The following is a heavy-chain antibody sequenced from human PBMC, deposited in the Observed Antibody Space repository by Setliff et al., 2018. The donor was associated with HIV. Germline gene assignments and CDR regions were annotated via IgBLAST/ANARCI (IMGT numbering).Heavy chain of an antibody. CDR2: IIPIFGTA. J-gene: IGHJ4*02. CDR1: GGTFSSYV. D-gene: IGHD5-18*01. V-gene: IGHV1-69*13. Sequence: SVKVSCKASGGTFSSYVISWVRQAPGQGLEWMGGIIPIFGTANFAPKFQGRVTITADESTKTAYMELSSLRSEDTAVYYCATPLDATMGRDYWGQGTLITVSS. CDR3: ATPLDATMGRDY.